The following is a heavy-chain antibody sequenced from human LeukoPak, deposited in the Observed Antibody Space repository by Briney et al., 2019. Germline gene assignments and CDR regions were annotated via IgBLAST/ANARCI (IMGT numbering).Heavy chain of an antibody. CDR1: GFTFSSYA. J-gene: IGHJ4*02. CDR3: AKDVRLGGGWYPYFDY. V-gene: IGHV3-23*01. CDR2: ISGSGGST. Sequence: GGSLRLSCAASGFTFSSYAMSWVRQAPGKGLEWVSTISGSGGSTYYADSVKGRFTISRGNSKNTLYMQMNSLRAEDTAVYYCAKDVRLGGGWYPYFDYWGQGTLVTVSS. D-gene: IGHD6-19*01.